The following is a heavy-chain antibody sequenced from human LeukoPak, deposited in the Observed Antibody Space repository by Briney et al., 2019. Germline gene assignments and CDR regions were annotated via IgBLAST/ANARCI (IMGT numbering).Heavy chain of an antibody. CDR1: GFTFTSYA. Sequence: GGSLRLSCAVSGFTFTSYAIAWVRQAPGKGLEWVSTISGSGNRTYYAKSVKGRFTLSRDKSTSLVYLQMSSLRVEETAVYYCARPTQWGQGTLVTVSS. CDR3: ARPTQ. D-gene: IGHD4-17*01. V-gene: IGHV3-23*01. J-gene: IGHJ4*02. CDR2: ISGSGNRT.